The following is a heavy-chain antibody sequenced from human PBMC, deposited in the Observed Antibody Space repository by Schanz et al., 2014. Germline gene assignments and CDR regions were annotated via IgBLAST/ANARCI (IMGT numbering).Heavy chain of an antibody. Sequence: QVQLVQSGTQVKKPGASVKVSCKASGYTLSAYSLHWVRQAPGQRLEWMGWINAANGNTRYSQKFQGRVTITRDTSASTAYMELSSLRYEDTALYYCARGTMPGTFDIWGQGTMVTVSS. V-gene: IGHV1-3*01. J-gene: IGHJ3*02. D-gene: IGHD2-2*01. CDR1: GYTLSAYS. CDR3: ARGTMPGTFDI. CDR2: INAANGNT.